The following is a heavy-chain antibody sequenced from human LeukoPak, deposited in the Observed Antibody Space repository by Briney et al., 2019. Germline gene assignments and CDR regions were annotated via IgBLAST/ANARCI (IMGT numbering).Heavy chain of an antibody. D-gene: IGHD1-14*01. CDR1: GYTFSSYW. Sequence: GGSLRLSCVASGYTFSSYWMHWVRQTRGKGLVWVSRINSDGTTTNYADSVKGRFTISRDNAENTLYLQMNSLRAEDTSVYYCARGIKGGFGPAFWGQGTLVTVSS. CDR2: INSDGTTT. V-gene: IGHV3-74*01. CDR3: ARGIKGGFGPAF. J-gene: IGHJ4*02.